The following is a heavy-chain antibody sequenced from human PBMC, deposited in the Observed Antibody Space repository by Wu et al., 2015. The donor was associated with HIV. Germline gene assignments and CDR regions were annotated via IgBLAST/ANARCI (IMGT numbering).Heavy chain of an antibody. Sequence: QVQLVQSGAEVKKPGSSVKVSCKASGDTFNIFAINWVRQAPGQGLEWMGGIIPAFGTTDCAGKFQGRVTISADDSTSTAYMELKRLTSEDTAVYYCARPWQLRNGWPFFDYWGQGTLVTVSS. D-gene: IGHD4-23*01. CDR2: IIPAFGTT. CDR1: GDTFNIFA. J-gene: IGHJ4*02. CDR3: ARPWQLRNGWPFFDY. V-gene: IGHV1-69*12.